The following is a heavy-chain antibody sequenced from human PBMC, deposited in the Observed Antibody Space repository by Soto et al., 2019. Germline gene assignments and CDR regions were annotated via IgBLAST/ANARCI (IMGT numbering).Heavy chain of an antibody. CDR2: ISSSSYI. CDR3: ARDRDGGDSNYSYYYGMDV. J-gene: IGHJ6*02. CDR1: GFTFISYS. Sequence: PGGSLRLSCAASGFTFISYSMNWVRQAPGKGLEWVSSISSSSYIYYADSVKGRFPTSRDNAKNSLYLQMNSLRAEETAVSYCARDRDGGDSNYSYYYGMDVWGQGTTVTVSS. D-gene: IGHD2-21*02. V-gene: IGHV3-21*01.